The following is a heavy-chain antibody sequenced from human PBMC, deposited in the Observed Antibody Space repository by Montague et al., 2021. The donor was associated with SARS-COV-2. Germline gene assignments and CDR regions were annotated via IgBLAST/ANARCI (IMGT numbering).Heavy chain of an antibody. CDR2: IYNSGNT. V-gene: IGHV4-39*01. CDR1: GDSTSCPNCY. J-gene: IGHJ5*02. Sequence: SETLSLTCTVSGDSTSCPNCYWGWIRQAPGKGLDWIGSIYNSGNTYYNPSLKSRLTISIDKSKNQFSLKLTSNTAADTAVYYCARHRNYGDHSLDNWFHPWGQGTLVTVSS. CDR3: ARHRNYGDHSLDNWFHP. D-gene: IGHD4-17*01.